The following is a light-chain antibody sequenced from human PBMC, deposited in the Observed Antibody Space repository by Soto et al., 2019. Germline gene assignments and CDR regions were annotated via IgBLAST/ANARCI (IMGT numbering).Light chain of an antibody. CDR1: SSDVGGYNY. CDR3: SSYTSSSTYV. Sequence: QAVVTQPASVSGSPGQSITISCTGTSSDVGGYNYDSWYQQHPGKAPKLMIYDVSNRPSGVSNRFSGSKSGNTASLTISGLQAEDEADYYCSSYTSSSTYVFGPGTKLTVL. CDR2: DVS. V-gene: IGLV2-14*01. J-gene: IGLJ1*01.